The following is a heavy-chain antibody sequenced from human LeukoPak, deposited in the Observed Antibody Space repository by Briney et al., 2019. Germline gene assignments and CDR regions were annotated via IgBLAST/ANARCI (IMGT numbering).Heavy chain of an antibody. D-gene: IGHD3-22*01. Sequence: ASVKVSCKASGGTFSSYAISWVPQAPGQGLEWMGWISVYNGNTNYAQKLQGRVTMTTDTSTSTAYMELRSLRSDDTAVYYCARGTSGSFDYWGQGTLVTVSS. J-gene: IGHJ4*02. V-gene: IGHV1-18*01. CDR1: GGTFSSYA. CDR2: ISVYNGNT. CDR3: ARGTSGSFDY.